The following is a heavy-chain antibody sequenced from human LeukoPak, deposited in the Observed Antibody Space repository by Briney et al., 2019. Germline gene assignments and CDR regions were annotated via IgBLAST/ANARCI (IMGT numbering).Heavy chain of an antibody. V-gene: IGHV1-18*04. J-gene: IGHJ6*03. D-gene: IGHD6-6*01. CDR2: INTYSANT. Sequence: GASVKVSCKASGYTFTGYYMHWVRQAPGRGLEWMGWINTYSANTNYAQEFQDRVIMTTDTSTSTAYMELRSLRSDDTAVYYCAREGGIARPPYLYYYIDVWGKGTTVTVSS. CDR1: GYTFTGYY. CDR3: AREGGIARPPYLYYYIDV.